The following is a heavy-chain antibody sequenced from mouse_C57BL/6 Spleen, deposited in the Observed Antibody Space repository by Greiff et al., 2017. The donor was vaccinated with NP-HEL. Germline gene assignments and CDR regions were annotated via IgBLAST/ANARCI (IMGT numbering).Heavy chain of an antibody. V-gene: IGHV1-9*01. CDR3: AREGAYFECGSRGQYFDV. CDR2: ILPGSGST. Sequence: VQLQQSGAELMKPGASVKLSCKATGYTFTGYWIEWVKQRPGHGLEWIGEILPGSGSTNYNEKFKGKATFTADKSSNTAYMQLSSLTTEDSAIYDYAREGAYFECGSRGQYFDVWGTGTTVTVSS. D-gene: IGHD1-1*01. CDR1: GYTFTGYW. J-gene: IGHJ1*03.